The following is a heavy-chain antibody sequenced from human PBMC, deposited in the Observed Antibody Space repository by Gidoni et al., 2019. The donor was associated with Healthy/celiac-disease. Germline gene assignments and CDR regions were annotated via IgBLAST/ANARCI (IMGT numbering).Heavy chain of an antibody. CDR1: GGSISSYY. J-gene: IGHJ6*03. V-gene: IGHV4-59*01. Sequence: QVQLQEAGPGLVKPSETLSLTRTVSGGSISSYYWSWTRQPPGKGLEWVGYIYYSGTTNYNPSLKSRVTISVDTSKNQFSLKLSSVTAADTAVYYCARDPGGIAAAGTRATYYYYMDVWGKGTTVTVSS. CDR3: ARDPGGIAAAGTRATYYYYMDV. CDR2: IYYSGTT. D-gene: IGHD6-13*01.